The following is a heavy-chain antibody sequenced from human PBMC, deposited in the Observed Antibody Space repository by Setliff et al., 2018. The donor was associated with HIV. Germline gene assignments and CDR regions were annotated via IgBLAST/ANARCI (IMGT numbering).Heavy chain of an antibody. CDR1: GFSLSTTGMC. CDR3: ARGGYSWSFDY. Sequence: SGPTLVNPTQTLTLTCTFSGFSLSTTGMCVNWIRQPPGKGLEWIGYVYYSGSTNYNPSLKSRVTISVDTSNNLFSLKVTSVTAADTAVYYCARGGYSWSFDYWGQGTLVTVSS. V-gene: IGHV4-61*08. CDR2: VYYSGST. J-gene: IGHJ4*02. D-gene: IGHD5-18*01.